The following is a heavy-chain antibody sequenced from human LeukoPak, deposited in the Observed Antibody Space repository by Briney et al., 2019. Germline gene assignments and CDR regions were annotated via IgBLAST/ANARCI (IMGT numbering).Heavy chain of an antibody. CDR2: IYYSGST. V-gene: IGHV4-59*08. CDR1: VRSISSYY. Sequence: KPSETLSLTCTVSVRSISSYYWSWIRQPPGKGLEWIGYIYYSGSTNYKPSLKSRVTISVDTSKNQFSLKLSSVTAADTAVYYCARQKHSNYVDYWGQGTLVTVSS. D-gene: IGHD4-11*01. CDR3: ARQKHSNYVDY. J-gene: IGHJ4*02.